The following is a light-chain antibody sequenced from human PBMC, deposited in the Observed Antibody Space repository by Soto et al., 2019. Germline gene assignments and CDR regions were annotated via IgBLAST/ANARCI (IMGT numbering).Light chain of an antibody. CDR2: DVS. J-gene: IGLJ1*01. CDR3: SSYTTSNTRQIV. V-gene: IGLV2-14*03. CDR1: SSDVGGYNY. Sequence: QSALTQPASVSGSPGQSITISGTGTSSDVGGYNYVSWYQHHPGKAPKLLIYDVSNRPSGVSNRFSGSKSDNTASLTISGLQPEDEADYYCSSYTTSNTRQIVFGTGTKVTVL.